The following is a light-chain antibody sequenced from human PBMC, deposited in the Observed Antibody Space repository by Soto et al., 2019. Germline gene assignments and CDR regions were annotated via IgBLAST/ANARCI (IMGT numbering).Light chain of an antibody. V-gene: IGKV1-5*03. Sequence: IQMTQSPSTLSASIGDRFTVTCRASQSISSWLAWYQQKPGIAPKLLIHKASTLESGVPSRFSGSGFGTEFTLTISGLQPEDSATYYCQQYERYSTFGQGTKVDIK. CDR1: QSISSW. CDR2: KAS. J-gene: IGKJ1*01. CDR3: QQYERYST.